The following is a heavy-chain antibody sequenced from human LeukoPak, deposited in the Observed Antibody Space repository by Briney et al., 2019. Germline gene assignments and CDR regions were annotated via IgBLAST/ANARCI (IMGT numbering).Heavy chain of an antibody. V-gene: IGHV4-4*07. CDR1: GGSISSYY. CDR3: ARVLYDYSNYEHPGTYYYYMDV. CDR2: IYTSGST. J-gene: IGHJ6*03. Sequence: SETLSLTCTVSGGSISSYYWSWIRQPAGKGLEWIGRIYTSGSTNYNPSLKSRVTMSVDTSKNQFSLKLSSVTAADTAVYYCARVLYDYSNYEHPGTYYYYMDVWGKGTTVTVSS. D-gene: IGHD4-11*01.